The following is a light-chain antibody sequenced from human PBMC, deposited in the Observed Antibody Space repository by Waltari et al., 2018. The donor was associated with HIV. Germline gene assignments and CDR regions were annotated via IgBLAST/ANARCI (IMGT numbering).Light chain of an antibody. J-gene: IGKJ4*01. CDR2: AAS. V-gene: IGKV1-9*01. CDR3: QQLKAYPLT. CDR1: QDINNY. Sequence: DIQLTQSPSFLSASVGDRVTITCRASQDINNYLAWYQQKPGTTPKLLLYAASTLQSGVPSRFSGGGSGTHFTLTISSLQPEDFATYYCQQLKAYPLTFGGGTKVEIK.